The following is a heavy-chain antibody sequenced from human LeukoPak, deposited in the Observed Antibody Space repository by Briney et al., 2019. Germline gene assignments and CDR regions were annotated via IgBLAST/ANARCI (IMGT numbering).Heavy chain of an antibody. CDR1: GFTFSGSA. CDR3: TSRDYYDSSGPHDY. J-gene: IGHJ4*02. CDR2: IRSKANSYAT. Sequence: GGSLRLSCAASGFTFSGSAMHWVRQASGKGLEWVGRIRSKANSYATAYAASVKGRFTISRDDSKNTAYLQMNSLKTEDTAVYYCTSRDYYDSSGPHDYWGQGTLVTVSA. V-gene: IGHV3-73*01. D-gene: IGHD3-22*01.